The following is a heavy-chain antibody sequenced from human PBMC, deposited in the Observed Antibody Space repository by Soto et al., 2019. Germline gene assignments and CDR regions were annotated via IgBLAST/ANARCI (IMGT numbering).Heavy chain of an antibody. CDR2: ISGSAVST. J-gene: IGHJ6*02. CDR1: GFSFSSFA. Sequence: EVQLLESGGGFIHPGGSLRLSCAASGFSFSSFAMNWVRQAPGKGLEWVSIISGSAVSTFYADSVKGRFTISRDNSKRTLYLQINRLRAEDPAVYYCAKTRGAMIYAISVYGMDVWGQGTTVNVSS. CDR3: AKTRGAMIYAISVYGMDV. D-gene: IGHD2-8*01. V-gene: IGHV3-23*01.